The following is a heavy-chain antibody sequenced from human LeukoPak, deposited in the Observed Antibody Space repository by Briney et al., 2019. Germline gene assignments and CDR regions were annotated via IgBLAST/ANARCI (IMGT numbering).Heavy chain of an antibody. CDR3: ASAALYDSSGYEYYFDY. CDR1: GFTVSSNY. D-gene: IGHD3-22*01. V-gene: IGHV3-66*01. J-gene: IGHJ4*02. Sequence: KTGGSLRLSCAASGFTVSSNYMSWVRQAPGKGLEWVSVIYSGGSTYYADSVRGRFTISRDNSKNTLYLQMNSLRAEDTAVYYCASAALYDSSGYEYYFDYWGQGTLVTVSS. CDR2: IYSGGST.